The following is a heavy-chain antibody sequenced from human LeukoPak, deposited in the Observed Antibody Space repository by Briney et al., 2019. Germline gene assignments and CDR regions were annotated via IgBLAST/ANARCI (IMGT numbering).Heavy chain of an antibody. V-gene: IGHV6-1*01. J-gene: IGHJ5*02. CDR1: GDSVSSNSAA. CDR2: TYYRSKWYN. Sequence: SQTLSLTCAISGDSVSSNSAAWNWLRQSPSRGLEWLGRTYYRSKWYNDYAVSVKSRITINPDTSKNQFSLQLNSVTPEDTAVYYCAKEYYGSGSYYFTNWFDPWGQGTLVTVSS. D-gene: IGHD3-10*01. CDR3: AKEYYGSGSYYFTNWFDP.